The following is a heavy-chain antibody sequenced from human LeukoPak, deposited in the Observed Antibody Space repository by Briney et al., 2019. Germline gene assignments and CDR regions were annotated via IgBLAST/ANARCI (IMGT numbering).Heavy chain of an antibody. V-gene: IGHV1-18*01. CDR1: GYTFTSYG. Sequence: ASAKVSCKASGYTFTSYGISWVRQAPGQGLEWMGWISAYNGNTNYAQKLQGRVTMTTDTSTSTAYMELRSLRSDDTAVYYCARDLSIAVAGTSFDYWGQGTLVTVSS. CDR3: ARDLSIAVAGTSFDY. CDR2: ISAYNGNT. J-gene: IGHJ4*02. D-gene: IGHD6-19*01.